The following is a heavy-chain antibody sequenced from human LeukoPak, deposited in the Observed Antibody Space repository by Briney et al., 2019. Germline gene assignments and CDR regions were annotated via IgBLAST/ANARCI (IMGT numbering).Heavy chain of an antibody. CDR3: ARVEGPAYYFDY. D-gene: IGHD3-3*01. V-gene: IGHV3-23*01. Sequence: GGSLRLSCAASGFTFSSYAMSWVRQAPGKGLEWVSAISGSGGSTYYADSVKGRFTISRDDSKNTLYLQMNSLRAEDTAVYYCARVEGPAYYFDYWGQGNLVTVSS. CDR2: ISGSGGST. CDR1: GFTFSSYA. J-gene: IGHJ4*02.